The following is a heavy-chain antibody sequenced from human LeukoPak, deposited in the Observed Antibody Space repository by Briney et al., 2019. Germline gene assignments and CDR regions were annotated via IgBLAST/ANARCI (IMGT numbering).Heavy chain of an antibody. Sequence: TLSFTCTVSGGSISSGGYYWSWIRQHPGKGLEWIGYIYYSGSTYYNPSLKSRVTISVDTSKNQFSLKLSSVTAADTAVYYCARDSPRYGSGVGFDYWGQGTLVTVSS. CDR1: GGSISSGGYY. V-gene: IGHV4-31*03. J-gene: IGHJ4*02. CDR2: IYYSGST. D-gene: IGHD3-10*01. CDR3: ARDSPRYGSGVGFDY.